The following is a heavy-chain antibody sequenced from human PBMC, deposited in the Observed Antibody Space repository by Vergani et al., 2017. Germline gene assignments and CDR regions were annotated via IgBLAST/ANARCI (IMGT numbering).Heavy chain of an antibody. V-gene: IGHV4-38-2*02. CDR3: ARDCQYSSGWSWE. CDR1: GYSISSGYY. Sequence: QVPLQESGPGLVKPSETLSLTCCVSGYSISSGYYWGWFRQPPGKGLEWIGSFFHSGSTYYNPSLKSRFTISVDTSKNQFFLKLSSLTAADPAVYYCARDCQYSSGWSWEWGQGTLVTVSS. J-gene: IGHJ4*01. D-gene: IGHD6-19*01. CDR2: FFHSGST.